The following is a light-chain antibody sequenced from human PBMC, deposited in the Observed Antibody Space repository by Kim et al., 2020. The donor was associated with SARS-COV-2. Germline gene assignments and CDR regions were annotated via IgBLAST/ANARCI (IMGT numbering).Light chain of an antibody. V-gene: IGKV1-17*01. CDR2: GAS. CDR3: LQHNSYPIT. Sequence: ASVRDRATITCRASQDIRNDLGWYQQSPERAPKRLIYGASSLQSRVPSRFSGSGSGTEFTLTISSLQPEDFATDFCLQHNSYPITFDQVTRLEIK. J-gene: IGKJ5*01. CDR1: QDIRND.